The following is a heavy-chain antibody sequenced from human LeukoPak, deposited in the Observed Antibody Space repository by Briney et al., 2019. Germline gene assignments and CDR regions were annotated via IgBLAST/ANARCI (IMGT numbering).Heavy chain of an antibody. D-gene: IGHD5-18*01. Sequence: ASVKVSCKVSGYTLTELSMHWVRQAPGKGLEWMGGFDPEDGETIYAQKFQGRVTVTEDTSTDTAYMELSSLRSEDTAVYYCASRGYSYGYHFDYWGQGTLVTVSS. J-gene: IGHJ4*02. V-gene: IGHV1-24*01. CDR2: FDPEDGET. CDR3: ASRGYSYGYHFDY. CDR1: GYTLTELS.